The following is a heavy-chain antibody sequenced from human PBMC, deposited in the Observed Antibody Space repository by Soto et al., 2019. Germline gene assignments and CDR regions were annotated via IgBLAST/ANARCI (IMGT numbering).Heavy chain of an antibody. D-gene: IGHD1-1*01. CDR3: AKSVYNWNDGFFDY. Sequence: QVQLVESGGGVVQPGRSLRLSCAASGFTFSTYGMHWVRQAPGKGLEWVAVISYDGNNKYYADSVKGRFTISRDNSKNPLYLQMSGLRAEDTAVYYCAKSVYNWNDGFFDYLGQGTLGTVSS. CDR1: GFTFSTYG. J-gene: IGHJ4*02. CDR2: ISYDGNNK. V-gene: IGHV3-30*18.